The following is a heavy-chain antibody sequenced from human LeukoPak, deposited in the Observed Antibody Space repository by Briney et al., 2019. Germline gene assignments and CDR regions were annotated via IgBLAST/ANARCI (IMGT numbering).Heavy chain of an antibody. CDR2: INTEGSST. CDR1: GFTFSSHW. Sequence: PGGSLRLSCAASGFTFSSHWMHWVRQAPGKGLVWVSRINTEGSSTSYADSVKGRFNISRDKAKNTLYPQMNSLRAEDMAVYYCARAASCGGDCSSSYLHHGGQGTRVTVSS. D-gene: IGHD2-21*02. CDR3: ARAASCGGDCSSSYLHH. V-gene: IGHV3-74*01. J-gene: IGHJ1*01.